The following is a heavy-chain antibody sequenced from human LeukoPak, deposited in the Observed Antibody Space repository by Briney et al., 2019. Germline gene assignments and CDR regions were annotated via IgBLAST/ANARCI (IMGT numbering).Heavy chain of an antibody. Sequence: GGSVRLSCEASGFTFSSYGMHWVRQAPGKGLEWVAFIRYDGSNKYYADSVKGRFTISRDNSKNTLYLQMNSLRAEDTAVYYCAKWVRVGASYYYYYYMDVWGKGTTVTVSS. CDR2: IRYDGSNK. V-gene: IGHV3-30*02. D-gene: IGHD1-26*01. CDR3: AKWVRVGASYYYYYYMDV. CDR1: GFTFSSYG. J-gene: IGHJ6*03.